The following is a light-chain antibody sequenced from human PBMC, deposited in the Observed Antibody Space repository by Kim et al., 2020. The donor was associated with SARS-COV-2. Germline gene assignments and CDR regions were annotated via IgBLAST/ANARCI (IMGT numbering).Light chain of an antibody. CDR1: RYNVGDQG. CDR2: MNN. J-gene: IGLJ3*02. V-gene: IGLV10-54*01. Sequence: TATPTCPRNRYNVGDQGAAWLQQHQGPPPTLLLFMNNNRPPGVSERLFASRSGDTASLIITGLQPEDEADYYCSAWDGSLRAWVFGGGTKLTVL. CDR3: SAWDGSLRAWV.